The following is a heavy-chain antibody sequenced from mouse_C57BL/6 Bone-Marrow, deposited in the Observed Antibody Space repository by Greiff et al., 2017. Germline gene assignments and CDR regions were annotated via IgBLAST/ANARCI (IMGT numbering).Heavy chain of an antibody. CDR2: INSNGGST. Sequence: EVQLVESGGGLVKLGGSLKLSCAASGFTFSSYYMSWFRQTPEKRLELVAAINSNGGSTYYPDTVKGRFTISRDNAKNTLYLQMSSLKSEDTALYYCARQGIHYYGYGAMDYWGQGTSVTVSS. CDR1: GFTFSSYY. J-gene: IGHJ4*01. CDR3: ARQGIHYYGYGAMDY. V-gene: IGHV5-6-2*01. D-gene: IGHD1-2*01.